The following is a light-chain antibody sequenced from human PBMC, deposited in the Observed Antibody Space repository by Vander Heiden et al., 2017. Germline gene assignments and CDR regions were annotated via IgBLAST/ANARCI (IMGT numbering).Light chain of an antibody. CDR2: DAS. J-gene: IGKJ3*01. V-gene: IGKV1-33*01. CDR1: QDISNS. CDR3: QHFDNLRIT. Sequence: DIQMTQSPSSLSASVGDSVTITCQASQDISNSLNWYQQKPGKAPKLLIDDASILETGVPSRFGGSGSGTDFSFTISSLQPEDIATYYCQHFDNLRITFGPGTKVDFK.